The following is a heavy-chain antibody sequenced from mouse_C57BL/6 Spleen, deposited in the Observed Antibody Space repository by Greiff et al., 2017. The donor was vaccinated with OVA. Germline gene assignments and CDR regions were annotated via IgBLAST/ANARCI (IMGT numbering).Heavy chain of an antibody. D-gene: IGHD1-1*01. Sequence: QVTLKVSGPGILQPSQTLSLTCSFSGFSLSTFGMGVGWIRQPSGKGLEWLAHIWWDDDKYYNPALKSRLTISKDTSKNQVVLKIANVDTADTATYYCARRGAGSSYDYYAMDYWGQGTSVTVSS. V-gene: IGHV8-8*01. CDR2: IWWDDDK. CDR3: ARRGAGSSYDYYAMDY. J-gene: IGHJ4*01. CDR1: GFSLSTFGMG.